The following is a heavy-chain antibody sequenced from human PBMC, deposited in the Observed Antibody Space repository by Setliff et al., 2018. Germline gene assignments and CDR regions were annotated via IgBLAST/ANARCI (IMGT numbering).Heavy chain of an antibody. CDR1: GFTFSSYS. J-gene: IGHJ4*02. D-gene: IGHD2-15*01. V-gene: IGHV3-48*01. CDR2: ISSSGQTT. CDR3: AKRGPYCSGGTCHYYFDY. Sequence: GGSLRLSCAASGFTFSSYSMNWVRQAPGKGLEWVSYISSSGQTTYYADSVKGRFTISRDNSKNTVYLEMNSLRAEDTAVYYCAKRGPYCSGGTCHYYFDYWGQGTLVTVSS.